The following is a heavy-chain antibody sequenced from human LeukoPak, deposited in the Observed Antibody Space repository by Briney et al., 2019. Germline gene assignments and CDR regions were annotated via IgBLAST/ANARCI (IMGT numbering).Heavy chain of an antibody. CDR3: ARDRRLMVRGVIGY. CDR1: GYTFSDYY. V-gene: IGHV1-2*02. D-gene: IGHD3-10*01. Sequence: ASVKVSCKTSGYTFSDYYIHWIRQAPGQGLEWVGWINPNSGDTDYAQKFQGRVTVTRDTSISTAYMELSRLRSDDTAVYYCARDRRLMVRGVIGYWGQGTLVTVSS. J-gene: IGHJ4*02. CDR2: INPNSGDT.